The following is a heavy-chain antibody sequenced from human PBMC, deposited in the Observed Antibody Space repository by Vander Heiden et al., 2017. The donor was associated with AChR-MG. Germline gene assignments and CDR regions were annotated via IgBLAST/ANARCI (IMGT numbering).Heavy chain of an antibody. Sequence: EVQLVESGGGLVQPGGSLRLPCVVSGFTFRSYWMSGVRQAPGKGLEWVANIKQDESEKYYVDSVKGRFTISRDIAKNSLYLQMNSLRAEDTAVYYCAREASSGDFWSGSSAGHFDLWGRGTLVTVSS. CDR1: GFTFRSYW. D-gene: IGHD3-3*01. CDR2: IKQDESEK. J-gene: IGHJ2*01. V-gene: IGHV3-7*01. CDR3: AREASSGDFWSGSSAGHFDL.